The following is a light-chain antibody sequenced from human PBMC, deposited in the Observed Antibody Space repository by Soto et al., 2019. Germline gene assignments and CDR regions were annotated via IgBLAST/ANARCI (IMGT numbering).Light chain of an antibody. CDR3: QSYDSSLRGWV. CDR2: GDS. Sequence: QSVLTQPPSVSGAPGQRVTISCTGSSSNIGANYDVHWYQHLPGTAPRLLISGDSNRPSGVPDRFSGSKSGTSASLGITGLQAEDEADYYCQSYDSSLRGWVFGGGTK. V-gene: IGLV1-40*01. J-gene: IGLJ3*02. CDR1: SSNIGANYD.